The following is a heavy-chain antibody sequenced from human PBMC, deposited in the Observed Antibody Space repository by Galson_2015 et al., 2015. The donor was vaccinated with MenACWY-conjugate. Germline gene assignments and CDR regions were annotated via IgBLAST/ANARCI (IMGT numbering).Heavy chain of an antibody. Sequence: SLRLSCAASGFDFSNYAMNWVRQAPGKGLEWVSYIGSSGTPIYYADSLEGRFTISRGNAKNSLYLQMNSLGAEDTAVYYCARDYYDSHFDYWGQGTLVTVSS. V-gene: IGHV3-48*03. CDR2: IGSSGTPI. D-gene: IGHD3-22*01. CDR3: ARDYYDSHFDY. CDR1: GFDFSNYA. J-gene: IGHJ4*02.